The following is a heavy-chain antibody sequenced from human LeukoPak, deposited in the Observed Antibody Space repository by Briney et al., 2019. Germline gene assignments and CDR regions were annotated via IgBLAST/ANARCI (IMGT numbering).Heavy chain of an antibody. CDR1: GFTFSSYG. Sequence: PGGTLRLSCAASGFTFSSYGMSWVRQAPGKGLEWVSAISGSGGSTYYADSVKGRFTISRDNAKNSLYLQMNSLRAEDTAVYYCARSRLRYMGFDPWGQGTLVTVSS. V-gene: IGHV3-23*01. J-gene: IGHJ5*02. D-gene: IGHD3-9*01. CDR2: ISGSGGST. CDR3: ARSRLRYMGFDP.